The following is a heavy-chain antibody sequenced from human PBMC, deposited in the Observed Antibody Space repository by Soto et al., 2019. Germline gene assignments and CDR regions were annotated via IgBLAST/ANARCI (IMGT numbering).Heavy chain of an antibody. Sequence: SETLSLTCTVSGGSISSSSYYWGWIRQPPGKGLEWIGSIYYSGSTYYNPSLKSRVTISVDTSKNQFSLKLSSVTAADTAVYYCARSQLMVYAIRYYYYYYMDVWGKGTTVTVSS. CDR2: IYYSGST. V-gene: IGHV4-39*01. CDR1: GGSISSSSYY. J-gene: IGHJ6*03. CDR3: ARSQLMVYAIRYYYYYYMDV. D-gene: IGHD2-8*01.